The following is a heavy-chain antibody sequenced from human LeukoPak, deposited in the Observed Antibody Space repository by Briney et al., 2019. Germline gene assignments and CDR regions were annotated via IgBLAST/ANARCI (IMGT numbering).Heavy chain of an antibody. CDR2: IYYSGST. CDR1: GGSISSYY. Sequence: SETLSLTCSVSGGSISSYYWSWIRQPPGKGLEWIGYIYYSGSTNYNPSLKSRVTISVDTSKNQFSLQLSSVTAADTAVYYCASLILIAAGSDFWGQGNLVTVIS. CDR3: ASLILIAAGSDF. D-gene: IGHD6-13*01. V-gene: IGHV4-59*12. J-gene: IGHJ4*02.